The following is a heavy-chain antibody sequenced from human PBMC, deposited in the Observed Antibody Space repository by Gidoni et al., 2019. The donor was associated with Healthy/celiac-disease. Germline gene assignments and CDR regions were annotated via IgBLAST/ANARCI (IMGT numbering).Heavy chain of an antibody. CDR1: SNAW. Sequence: SNAWLNWVSPARGKGLAWVGRIKSKTDGGTTDNAAPVNGRFTNTRDDSKNTLYLQMNSLKTEDTAVYYCTTDVYSSGWYVPYWNSVYYYGMDVWDQGTTVTVSS. J-gene: IGHJ6*02. CDR3: TTDVYSSGWYVPYWNSVYYYGMDV. CDR2: IKSKTDGGTT. D-gene: IGHD6-19*01. V-gene: IGHV3-15*07.